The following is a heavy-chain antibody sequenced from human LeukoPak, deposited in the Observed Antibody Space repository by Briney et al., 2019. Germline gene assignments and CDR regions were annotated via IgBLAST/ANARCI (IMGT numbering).Heavy chain of an antibody. Sequence: ASVKVSCKASGYTFTCYYMHWVRQAPGQGLEWMGWINPNSGGTNYAQKFQGRVTMTRDTSISTAYMELSRLRSDDTAVYYCARDAGYCSSTSCYEGTNWFDPWGQGTLVTVSS. CDR2: INPNSGGT. V-gene: IGHV1-2*02. CDR1: GYTFTCYY. J-gene: IGHJ5*02. D-gene: IGHD2-2*01. CDR3: ARDAGYCSSTSCYEGTNWFDP.